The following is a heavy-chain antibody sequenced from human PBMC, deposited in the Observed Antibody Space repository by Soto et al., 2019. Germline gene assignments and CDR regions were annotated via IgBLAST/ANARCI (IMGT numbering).Heavy chain of an antibody. D-gene: IGHD1-7*01. Sequence: GGSLRLSCAASGFTFSSYWMSGVRQAPGKGLEWVANIKQDGSEKYYVDSVKGRFTISRDNAKNSLYLQMNSLRAEDTAVYYCARSRTTAIYYYGMDVWGQGTTVTVSS. CDR2: IKQDGSEK. CDR1: GFTFSSYW. J-gene: IGHJ6*02. CDR3: ARSRTTAIYYYGMDV. V-gene: IGHV3-7*05.